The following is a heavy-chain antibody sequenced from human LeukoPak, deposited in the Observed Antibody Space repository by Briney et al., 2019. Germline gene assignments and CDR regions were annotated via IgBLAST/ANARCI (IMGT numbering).Heavy chain of an antibody. Sequence: GASVKVSCKASGGTFSSYAISWVRQAPGQGIEWMGGIIPIFGTANYAQKFQGRVTITTDESTSTAYMELSSLRSEDTAVYYCARVEQLAPRTYYFDYWGQGTLVTVSS. CDR1: GGTFSSYA. D-gene: IGHD6-6*01. V-gene: IGHV1-69*05. J-gene: IGHJ4*02. CDR3: ARVEQLAPRTYYFDY. CDR2: IIPIFGTA.